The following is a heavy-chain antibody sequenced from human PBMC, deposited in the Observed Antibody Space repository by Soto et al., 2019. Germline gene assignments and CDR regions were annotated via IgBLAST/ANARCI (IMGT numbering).Heavy chain of an antibody. Sequence: PSETLSLTCAVHGGSFSGYYWSWIRQPPGKGLEWIGEINHSGSTNYNPSLKSRVTISVDTSKNQFSLKLSSVTAADTAVYYCARYTWNFDYWGQGTLVTVSS. CDR3: ARYTWNFDY. J-gene: IGHJ4*02. D-gene: IGHD2-2*02. V-gene: IGHV4-34*01. CDR1: GGSFSGYY. CDR2: INHSGST.